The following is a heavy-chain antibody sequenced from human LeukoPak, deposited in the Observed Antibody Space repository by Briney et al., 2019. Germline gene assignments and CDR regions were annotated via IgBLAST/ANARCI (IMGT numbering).Heavy chain of an antibody. CDR3: ARGFGYAGNYFDY. Sequence: GEPLKISCRGSGYSFSSYWIGWVRQMPGKGLEWMGIIFLGDSDTRYSPSFQGQVIISADKSISTAYLQWSSLEASDTAIYYCARGFGYAGNYFDYWGQGTLVTVSS. V-gene: IGHV5-51*01. CDR1: GYSFSSYW. J-gene: IGHJ4*02. CDR2: IFLGDSDT. D-gene: IGHD5-18*01.